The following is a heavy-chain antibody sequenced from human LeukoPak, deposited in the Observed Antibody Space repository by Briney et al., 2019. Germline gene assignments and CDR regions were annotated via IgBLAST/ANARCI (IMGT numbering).Heavy chain of an antibody. Sequence: SETLSLTCAVYGGSFSGYYWSWIRQPPGKGLEWIGEINHSGSTNYNPSLKSRVTISVDTSKNQFSLKLSSVTAADTAVYYCARGRFSSSWFDYWGQGTLVTVSS. J-gene: IGHJ4*02. CDR3: ARGRFSSSWFDY. CDR1: GGSFSGYY. D-gene: IGHD6-13*01. V-gene: IGHV4-34*01. CDR2: INHSGST.